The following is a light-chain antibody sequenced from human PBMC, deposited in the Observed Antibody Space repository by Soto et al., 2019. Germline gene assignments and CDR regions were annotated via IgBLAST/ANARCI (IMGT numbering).Light chain of an antibody. J-gene: IGKJ3*01. V-gene: IGKV3-11*01. CDR2: DSS. Sequence: EIGLTQSPATLSLSPGERATLSCRASQSVSSYLAWYQQKPGQAPRLLIYDSSNRATGIAARFSGSGSGTDFTLTISSLEPEDFAVYYCQQRSNGLFTFGPGTKVSIK. CDR1: QSVSSY. CDR3: QQRSNGLFT.